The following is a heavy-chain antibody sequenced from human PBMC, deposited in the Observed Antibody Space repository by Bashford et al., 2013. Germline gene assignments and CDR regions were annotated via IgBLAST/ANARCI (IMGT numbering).Heavy chain of an antibody. Sequence: SVKVSCKASGGTLNNYAINWLRQAPGQGLEWMGGIISQFGTTNYAPRFQGRITISADKSTSTTYLDLSSLTSEDSAVYYCASCREDTYYYYYYGXPDAFNXWGQGTSGHRL. CDR1: GGTLNNYA. CDR2: IISQFGTT. V-gene: IGHV1-69*06. J-gene: IGHJ3*01. CDR3: ASCREDTYYYYYYGXPDAFNX. D-gene: IGHD4-17*01.